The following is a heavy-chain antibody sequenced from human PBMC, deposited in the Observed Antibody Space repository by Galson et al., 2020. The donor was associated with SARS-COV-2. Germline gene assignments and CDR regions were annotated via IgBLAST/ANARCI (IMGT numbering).Heavy chain of an antibody. CDR2: IRQDGSDE. CDR1: GFTFNNYW. D-gene: IGHD2-8*01. Sequence: GGSLRLSCVASGFTFNNYWMNWVRQVPGKGLEWVANIRQDGSDEYYAESVKGRFIISRDNARNSLWLQMNSLRADDTAVYYCARGMYDIRWAPPLDYWGQGTVVTVAS. CDR3: ARGMYDIRWAPPLDY. V-gene: IGHV3-7*01. J-gene: IGHJ4*02.